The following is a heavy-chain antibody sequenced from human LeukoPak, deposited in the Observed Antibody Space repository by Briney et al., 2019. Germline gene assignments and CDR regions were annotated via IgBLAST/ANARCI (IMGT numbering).Heavy chain of an antibody. J-gene: IGHJ4*02. V-gene: IGHV3-53*01. CDR2: IYSGGST. D-gene: IGHD3-9*01. CDR1: GFTDSSNY. CDR3: ARGGPGEDDVLTGSHDY. Sequence: GGSLRLSCAASGFTDSSNYMSWVRQAPGKGLEWVSVIYSGGSTYYADSVKGRFTISRDNSKNTLYLQMNSLRAEDTAVYYCARGGPGEDDVLTGSHDYWGQGTLVTVSS.